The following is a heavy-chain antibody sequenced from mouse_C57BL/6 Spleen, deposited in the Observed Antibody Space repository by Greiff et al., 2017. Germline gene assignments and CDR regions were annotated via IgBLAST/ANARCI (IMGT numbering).Heavy chain of an antibody. CDR1: GYTFTDYY. V-gene: IGHV1-26*01. CDR3: ARSGNYYGSSSCDY. Sequence: EVQLQQSGPELVKPGASVKISCKASGYTFTDYYMNWVKQSHGKSLEWIGDINPNNGGTSYNQKFKGKATLTVAKSSSTAYMEHRSLTSVDSAVYYCARSGNYYGSSSCDYWGQGTTLTVSS. D-gene: IGHD1-1*01. CDR2: INPNNGGT. J-gene: IGHJ2*01.